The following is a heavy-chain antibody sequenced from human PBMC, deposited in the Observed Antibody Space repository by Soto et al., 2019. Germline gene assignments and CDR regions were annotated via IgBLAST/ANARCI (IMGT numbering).Heavy chain of an antibody. CDR2: IKQDGGEK. Sequence: EVQLLESGGGLVKPGGSLRLSCAASGFTFRSYGMMWVRQAPGKGLEWVANIKQDGGEKYYVDSVKGRFTISRDNAKNSLYLQMNSLRAEDTAVYYCASGRIVGATRPIGLDYWGQGTLVTVSS. J-gene: IGHJ4*02. D-gene: IGHD1-26*01. V-gene: IGHV3-7*01. CDR1: GFTFRSYG. CDR3: ASGRIVGATRPIGLDY.